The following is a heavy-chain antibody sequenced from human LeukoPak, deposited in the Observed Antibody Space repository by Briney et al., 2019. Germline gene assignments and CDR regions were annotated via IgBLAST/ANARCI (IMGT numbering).Heavy chain of an antibody. CDR1: GFTFSNAW. CDR3: TTAHSGSHLGLNDAFDI. V-gene: IGHV3-15*01. Sequence: GGSLRLSCAASGFTFSNAWMSWVRQAPGKGLEWVGRIKSKTDGGTTDYAAPVKGRFTISRDDSKNTLYLQMNSLKTEDTAVYYCTTAHSGSHLGLNDAFDIWGQGTMVTVSS. D-gene: IGHD1-26*01. J-gene: IGHJ3*02. CDR2: IKSKTDGGTT.